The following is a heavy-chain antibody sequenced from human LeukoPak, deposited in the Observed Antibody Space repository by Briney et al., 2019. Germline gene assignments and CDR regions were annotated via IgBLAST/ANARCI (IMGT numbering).Heavy chain of an antibody. CDR3: ARAADSSGYYDY. CDR1: GFTFSSYW. Sequence: SGGSLRLSCAASGFTFSSYWMHWVRQAPGKGLVWVSRINSDGSSTSYADSVKGRFTISRDNAKNTLYLQMNGLRAEDTAVYYCARAADSSGYYDYWGQGTLVTVSS. V-gene: IGHV3-74*01. D-gene: IGHD3-22*01. CDR2: INSDGSST. J-gene: IGHJ4*02.